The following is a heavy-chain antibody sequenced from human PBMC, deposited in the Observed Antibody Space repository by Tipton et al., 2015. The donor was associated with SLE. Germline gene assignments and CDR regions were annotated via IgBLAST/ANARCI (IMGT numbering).Heavy chain of an antibody. Sequence: QLVQSGAEVKKPGESLKISCKGSGYSFTSYWIGWVRQMPGKGLEWMGIIYPGDPDTRYSPSFQGQVTISADKSISTAHLQWSTVKASDTAMYYCARHSNIGTRAPFQHWGQGTLVSVSS. D-gene: IGHD6-13*01. J-gene: IGHJ1*01. CDR2: IYPGDPDT. CDR1: GYSFTSYW. V-gene: IGHV5-51*01. CDR3: ARHSNIGTRAPFQH.